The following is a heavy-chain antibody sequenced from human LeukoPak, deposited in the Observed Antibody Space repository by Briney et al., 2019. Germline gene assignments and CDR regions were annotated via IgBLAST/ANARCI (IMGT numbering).Heavy chain of an antibody. J-gene: IGHJ2*01. CDR3: AKDGSFGIYSSSWYSYWYFDL. V-gene: IGHV3-23*01. Sequence: PGGSLRLSCAASGFTFSSYAMSWVRQAPGKGLEWVSAISGSGGSTYYADSVKGRFTISRDNSKNTLYLQMNSLRAEDTAVYYCAKDGSFGIYSSSWYSYWYFDLWGRGTLVTVSS. CDR2: ISGSGGST. D-gene: IGHD6-13*01. CDR1: GFTFSSYA.